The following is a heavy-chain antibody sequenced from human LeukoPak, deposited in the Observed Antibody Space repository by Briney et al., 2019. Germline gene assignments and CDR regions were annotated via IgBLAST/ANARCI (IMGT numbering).Heavy chain of an antibody. CDR1: GFTFSSYS. V-gene: IGHV3-21*01. CDR2: ISSSSSYI. D-gene: IGHD3-3*01. J-gene: IGHJ4*02. CDR3: ARAAYYDFWSGFYFDY. Sequence: NPGGSLRLSCAASGFTFSSYSMNWVRQAPGKGLEWVSSISSSSSYIYYADSVKGRFTISRDNAKNSLYLQMNSLRAEDTAVYYCARAAYYDFWSGFYFDYWGQGTLVTVSS.